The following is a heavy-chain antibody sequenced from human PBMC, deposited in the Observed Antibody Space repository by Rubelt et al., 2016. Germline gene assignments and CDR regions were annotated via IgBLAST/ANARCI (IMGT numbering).Heavy chain of an antibody. V-gene: IGHV4-34*01. J-gene: IGHJ6*02. CDR3: ARGNYYYGMDV. CDR1: GESFSGYY. CDR2: INHSGST. Sequence: QVQLQQWGAGLLKPSETLSLTCAVYGESFSGYYWSWIRQPPGKGLEWIGEINHSGSTNYNPSLKSRVTISVDTSKNQCPLKLSSVTAADTAVYYCARGNYYYGMDVWGQGTTVTVSS.